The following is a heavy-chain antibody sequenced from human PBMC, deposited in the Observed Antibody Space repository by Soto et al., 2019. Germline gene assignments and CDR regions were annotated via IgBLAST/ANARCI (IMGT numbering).Heavy chain of an antibody. CDR3: AREGLGERRGYGMDV. CDR1: GFTFSSYG. J-gene: IGHJ6*02. CDR2: IWYDGGNK. D-gene: IGHD1-1*01. Sequence: QVQLVESGGGVVQPGRSLRLSCAASGFTFSSYGMHWVRQAPGKGLEWVAVIWYDGGNKYYADSVKGRFTISRDNSKNTLYLQMNGLRAEDTAVYYCAREGLGERRGYGMDVWGQGTTVTVSS. V-gene: IGHV3-33*01.